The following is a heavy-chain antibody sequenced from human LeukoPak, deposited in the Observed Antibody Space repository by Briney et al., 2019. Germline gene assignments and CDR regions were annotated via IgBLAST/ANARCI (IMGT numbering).Heavy chain of an antibody. J-gene: IGHJ4*02. CDR2: IKQDGSEK. CDR1: GFTFSSYW. Sequence: PGGSLRLSCAASGFTFSSYWMSWVRQAPGKGLEWVANIKQDGSEKYYVDSVKGRFTISRDNAKNSLYLQTNSLRAEDTAVYYCARSRWLQLIPYFDYWGQGTLVTVSS. V-gene: IGHV3-7*04. CDR3: ARSRWLQLIPYFDY. D-gene: IGHD5-24*01.